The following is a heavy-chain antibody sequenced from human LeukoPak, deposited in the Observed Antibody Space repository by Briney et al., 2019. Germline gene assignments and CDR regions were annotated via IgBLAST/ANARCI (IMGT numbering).Heavy chain of an antibody. CDR3: ARAYGGSTGVYFDY. V-gene: IGHV4-39*01. Sequence: SETLSLTCTVSGGSISSTSYYWGWIRQPPGKGLEWIGSIYYSGSTYYNPSLKSRVTISVDTSKNQFSLKLSSVTAADTAVYYCARAYGGSTGVYFDYWGQGTLVTVSS. CDR1: GGSISSTSYY. J-gene: IGHJ4*02. CDR2: IYYSGST. D-gene: IGHD4-23*01.